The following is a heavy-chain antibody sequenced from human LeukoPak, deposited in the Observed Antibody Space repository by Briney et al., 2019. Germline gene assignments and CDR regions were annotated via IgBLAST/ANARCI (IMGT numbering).Heavy chain of an antibody. CDR3: ARRQIAAAGTNYFDY. J-gene: IGHJ4*02. Sequence: GESLKISCKGSGYSFTSYWIGWVRQMPGKGLEWTGIIYPGDSDTRYSPSFQGQVTISADKSISTAYLQWGSLKASDTAMYYCARRQIAAAGTNYFDYWGQGTLVTVSS. CDR2: IYPGDSDT. D-gene: IGHD6-13*01. CDR1: GYSFTSYW. V-gene: IGHV5-51*01.